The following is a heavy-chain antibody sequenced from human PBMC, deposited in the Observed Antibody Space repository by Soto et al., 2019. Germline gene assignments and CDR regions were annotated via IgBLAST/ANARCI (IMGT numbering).Heavy chain of an antibody. D-gene: IGHD5-12*01. CDR3: ARDTDGYNSLDY. CDR1: VGSVSSGGYY. V-gene: IGHV4-31*03. J-gene: IGHJ4*02. CDR2: IYYSGST. Sequence: TLSLSGTVPVGSVSSGGYYWSWILQHPGKGLEWIGYIYYSGSTYYNPSLKSRVTISVDTSKNQFSLKLSSVTAADTAVYYCARDTDGYNSLDYWGQGTLVTVSS.